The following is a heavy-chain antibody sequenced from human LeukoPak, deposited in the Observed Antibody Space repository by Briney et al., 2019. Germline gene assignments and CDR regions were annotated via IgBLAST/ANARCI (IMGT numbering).Heavy chain of an antibody. CDR1: GGTFSSYA. CDR3: AREGPGIAVAGTDWFYY. V-gene: IGHV1-69*13. CDR2: SIPIFGTA. D-gene: IGHD6-19*01. Sequence: ASVKVSCKASGGTFSSYAISWVRQPPGQGIEWMGGSIPIFGTANNEHKFQGGDTITADESTSTAYMELSSLRSEDTAVYYCAREGPGIAVAGTDWFYYWGQGTLVTVSS. J-gene: IGHJ4*02.